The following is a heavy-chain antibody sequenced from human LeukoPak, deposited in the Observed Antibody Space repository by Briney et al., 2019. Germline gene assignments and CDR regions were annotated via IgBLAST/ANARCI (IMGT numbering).Heavy chain of an antibody. CDR2: MNPNSGNT. V-gene: IGHV1-8*01. J-gene: IGHJ5*02. CDR1: GYTFTSYD. D-gene: IGHD2-15*01. CDR3: ARDGYCSGGSCEDNWFDP. Sequence: GASVKVSCKASGYTFTSYDINWVRQATGQGLEWMRWMNPNSGNTGYAQKFQGRVTMTRNTSISTAYMELSSLRSEDTAVYYCARDGYCSGGSCEDNWFDPWGQGTLVTVSS.